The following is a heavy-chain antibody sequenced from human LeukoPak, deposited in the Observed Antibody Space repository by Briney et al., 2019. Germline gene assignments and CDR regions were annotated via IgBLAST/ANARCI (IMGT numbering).Heavy chain of an antibody. D-gene: IGHD3-10*01. CDR1: GFTFSSYA. J-gene: IGHJ4*02. CDR3: AKDLWFGEFTNTLDY. V-gene: IGHV3-23*01. Sequence: PGGSLRLSCAASGFTFSSYAMSWVRQAPGKGLEWVSAISGSGGSTYYADSVKGRFTISRDNSKNTLYLQMNSLRAEDTAVYYCAKDLWFGEFTNTLDYWGQGTLVTVSS. CDR2: ISGSGGST.